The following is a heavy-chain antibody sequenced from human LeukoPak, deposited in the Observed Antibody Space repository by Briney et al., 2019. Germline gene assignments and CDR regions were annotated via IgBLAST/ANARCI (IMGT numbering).Heavy chain of an antibody. CDR3: ARVVPIHYFDY. Sequence: PGGSLRLSCAASGFTFSSYEMNWVRRAPGKGLEWVSYISSSGSTIYYADSVKGRFTISRDNAKNSLYLQMNSLRAEDTAVYYCARVVPIHYFDYWGQGTLSPSPQ. V-gene: IGHV3-48*03. CDR2: ISSSGSTI. CDR1: GFTFSSYE. D-gene: IGHD3-3*01. J-gene: IGHJ4*02.